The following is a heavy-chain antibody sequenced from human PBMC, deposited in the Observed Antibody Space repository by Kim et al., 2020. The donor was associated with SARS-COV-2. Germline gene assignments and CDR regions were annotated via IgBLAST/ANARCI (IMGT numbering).Heavy chain of an antibody. CDR1: GFTFSSYE. J-gene: IGHJ6*02. Sequence: GGSLRLSCAASGFTFSSYEMNWVRQAPGKGLEWVSYISSSGSTIYYADSVKGRFTISRDNAKNSLYLQMNSLRAEDTAVYYCARDGGSSPFYYYYYYGMDVWGQGTTVTVSS. D-gene: IGHD6-6*01. V-gene: IGHV3-48*03. CDR2: ISSSGSTI. CDR3: ARDGGSSPFYYYYYYGMDV.